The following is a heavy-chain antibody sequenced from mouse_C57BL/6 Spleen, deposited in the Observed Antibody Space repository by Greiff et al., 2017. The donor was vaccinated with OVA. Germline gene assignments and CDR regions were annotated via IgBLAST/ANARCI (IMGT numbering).Heavy chain of an antibody. J-gene: IGHJ4*01. CDR3: ARGTTVVATRYAMDY. Sequence: VQLQQPGAELVMPGASVKLSCKASGYTFTSYWMHWVKQRPGQGLEWIGEIDPSDSYTNYNQKFKGKSTLTVDKSSSTAYMQLSSLTSEDSAVYYCARGTTVVATRYAMDYWGQGTSVTVSS. CDR2: IDPSDSYT. CDR1: GYTFTSYW. D-gene: IGHD1-1*01. V-gene: IGHV1-69*01.